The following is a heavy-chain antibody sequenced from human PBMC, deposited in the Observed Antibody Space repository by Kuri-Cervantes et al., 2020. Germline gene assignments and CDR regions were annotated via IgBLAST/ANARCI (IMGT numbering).Heavy chain of an antibody. CDR1: GFTFSSYS. V-gene: IGHV3-33*08. Sequence: GESLKISCAASGFTFSSYSMNWVRQAPGKGLEWVAVIWYDGSNKYYADSVKGRFTISRDNAKNSLYLQMNSLRDEDTAVYYCARGNGPSPFRLDYWGQGTLVTVSS. D-gene: IGHD2-8*01. J-gene: IGHJ4*02. CDR3: ARGNGPSPFRLDY. CDR2: IWYDGSNK.